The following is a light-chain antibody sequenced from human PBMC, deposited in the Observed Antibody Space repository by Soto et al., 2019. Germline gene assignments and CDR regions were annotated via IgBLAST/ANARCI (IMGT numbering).Light chain of an antibody. V-gene: IGKV4-1*01. CDR3: QQYNNWPRT. Sequence: DIVLTPSPDSLAVSMGERATINCRSSQSVLYSSNKRNYLAWYQQKPGKVPKLLIYAASTLQSGVPSRFSGSGSGTEFTLTISSLQSEDFAVYYCQQYNNWPRTFGQGTKVDTK. J-gene: IGKJ1*01. CDR1: QSVLYSSNKRNY. CDR2: AAS.